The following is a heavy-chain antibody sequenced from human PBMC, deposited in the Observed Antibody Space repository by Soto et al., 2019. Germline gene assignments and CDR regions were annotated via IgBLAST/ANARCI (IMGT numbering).Heavy chain of an antibody. CDR1: GFRFSDYA. CDR2: IGGSGGAT. CDR3: AKTERGYSDPDY. J-gene: IGHJ4*02. D-gene: IGHD5-12*01. V-gene: IGHV3-23*01. Sequence: EVQVLESGGGLIQPGGSMRLSCAASGFRFSDYAMTWVRQAPGKGLEWVASIGGSGGATYYVDSVKGRFTISRDNSKNTVFLLMNSLRAEDTAVYYCAKTERGYSDPDYWGQGTLVIVSS.